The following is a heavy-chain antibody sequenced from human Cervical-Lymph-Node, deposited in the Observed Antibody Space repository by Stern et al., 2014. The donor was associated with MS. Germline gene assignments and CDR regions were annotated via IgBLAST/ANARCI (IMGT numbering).Heavy chain of an antibody. CDR1: GFSLNNGRFR. CDR3: ARVVQWLVGDIYYYGMDI. CDR2: VFSNDEK. V-gene: IGHV2-26*01. Sequence: QVTLKESGPVLVKPTETLTLTCAVSGFSLNNGRFRVSWIRQSPGKALEWLSQVFSNDEKSYSASLKSRLTISKDSSISQVVLTMTNMDPVDTGTYYCARVVQWLVGDIYYYGMDIWGQGTPVTVSS. J-gene: IGHJ6*02. D-gene: IGHD6-19*01.